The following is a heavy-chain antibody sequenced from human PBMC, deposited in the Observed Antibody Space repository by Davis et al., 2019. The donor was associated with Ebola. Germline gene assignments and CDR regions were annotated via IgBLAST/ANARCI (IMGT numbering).Heavy chain of an antibody. J-gene: IGHJ4*02. Sequence: PGGSLRLSCATSGFPFSNYAMHWVRQAPGKGLEWVAVIYSGDNTQYADSVKGRFTISRDTSNNTLYLQMNSLRVEDTAMYYCARRRGYTVYDWVYWGQGTLVTVSS. CDR3: ARRRGYTVYDWVY. D-gene: IGHD5/OR15-5a*01. V-gene: IGHV3-53*01. CDR1: GFPFSNYA. CDR2: IYSGDNT.